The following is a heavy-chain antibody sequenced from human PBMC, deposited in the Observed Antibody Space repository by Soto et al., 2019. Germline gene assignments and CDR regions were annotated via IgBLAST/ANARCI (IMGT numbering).Heavy chain of an antibody. CDR1: GFTFSSYA. CDR3: AKLERKVVVAATGNYYFDY. V-gene: IGHV3-23*01. CDR2: ISGSGGST. J-gene: IGHJ4*02. D-gene: IGHD2-15*01. Sequence: GGSLRLSCAASGFTFSSYAMSWVRQAPGKGLEWVSAISGSGGSTYYADSVKGRFTISRDNSKNTLYLQMNSLRAEDTAVYYCAKLERKVVVAATGNYYFDYWGQGTLVTVSS.